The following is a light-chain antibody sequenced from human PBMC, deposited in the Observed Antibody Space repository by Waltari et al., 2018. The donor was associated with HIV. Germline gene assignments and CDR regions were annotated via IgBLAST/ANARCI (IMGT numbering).Light chain of an antibody. Sequence: QSALPQPASVSGSPGPSLTISCPGTSSAVGGYTFVSWYHQPPGKAPKLMIYEVSNRPSGVSNRFSGSKSGNTASLTISGLQAEDEADYYCSSYTSSSTLVFGTGTKVTVL. J-gene: IGLJ1*01. CDR2: EVS. CDR3: SSYTSSSTLV. CDR1: SSAVGGYTF. V-gene: IGLV2-14*01.